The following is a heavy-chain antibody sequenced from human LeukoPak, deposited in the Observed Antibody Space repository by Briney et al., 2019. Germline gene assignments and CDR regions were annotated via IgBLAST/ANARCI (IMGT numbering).Heavy chain of an antibody. V-gene: IGHV4-59*01. Sequence: SETLSLTCTVSGGSINSYYWSWIRQPPGKGLEYIGYIYNSGSTNYNPSLKSRVTISVDTSKNQFPLRLSSVTASDTAVYYCATAVSRWPSWFDPWGQGTLVTVSS. CDR1: GGSINSYY. D-gene: IGHD4-23*01. CDR2: IYNSGST. CDR3: ATAVSRWPSWFDP. J-gene: IGHJ5*02.